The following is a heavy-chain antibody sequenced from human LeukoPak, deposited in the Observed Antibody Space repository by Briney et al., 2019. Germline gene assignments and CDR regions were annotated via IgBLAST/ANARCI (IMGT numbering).Heavy chain of an antibody. CDR3: ARDRNPSLRYCSGGSCYAIDY. CDR2: ISYDGSNK. J-gene: IGHJ4*02. D-gene: IGHD2-15*01. Sequence: PGRSLRLSCAASGFTFSSYAMHWVRQAPSKGLEWVAVISYDGSNKYYADSVKGRFTISRDNSKNTLYLQMNSLRAEDTAVYYCARDRNPSLRYCSGGSCYAIDYWGQGTLVTVSS. V-gene: IGHV3-30-3*01. CDR1: GFTFSSYA.